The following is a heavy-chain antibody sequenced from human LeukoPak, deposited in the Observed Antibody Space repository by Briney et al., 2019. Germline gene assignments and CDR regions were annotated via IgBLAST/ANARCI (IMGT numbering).Heavy chain of an antibody. D-gene: IGHD1-26*01. J-gene: IGHJ4*02. CDR2: ISWNSGSI. V-gene: IGHV3-9*01. CDR3: ARGPLGSGNDY. CDR1: GFTFDDYA. Sequence: PGGSLRLSCAASGFTFDDYAMYWVRQAPGKGLEWVSGISWNSGSIGYADSVKGRFTISRDNAKNSLYLQMNSLRAEDTAVYYCARGPLGSGNDYWGQGTLVTVSP.